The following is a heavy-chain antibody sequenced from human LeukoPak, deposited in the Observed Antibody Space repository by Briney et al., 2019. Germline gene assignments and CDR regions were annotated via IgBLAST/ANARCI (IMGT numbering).Heavy chain of an antibody. J-gene: IGHJ3*02. CDR1: GFSLSTSGVG. Sequence: SGPTLVKPTQTLTLTCTFSGFSLSTSGVGVGWIRQPPAKALEWLALIYWDDDKRYSPSLKSRLTITKDTSKNQVVLTMTNMDPVDTATYYCAHRGPGSYLGFAFDIWGQGTMVTVSS. V-gene: IGHV2-5*02. D-gene: IGHD3-10*01. CDR2: IYWDDDK. CDR3: AHRGPGSYLGFAFDI.